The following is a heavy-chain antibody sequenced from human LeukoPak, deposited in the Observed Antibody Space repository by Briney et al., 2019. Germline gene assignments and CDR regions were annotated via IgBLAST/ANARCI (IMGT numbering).Heavy chain of an antibody. V-gene: IGHV6-1*01. CDR3: ARVDYGSGSYVKDAFDI. CDR2: TYYRSKWYN. CDR1: GDSVSSNSAA. Sequence: SQTLSLTCAISGDSVSSNSAAWNWIRQSPSRGLEWLGRTYYRSKWYNDYAVSVKSRITINPDTSKNQFSLQLNSVTPEDTAVYYCARVDYGSGSYVKDAFDIWGQGTMVTVSS. J-gene: IGHJ3*02. D-gene: IGHD3-10*01.